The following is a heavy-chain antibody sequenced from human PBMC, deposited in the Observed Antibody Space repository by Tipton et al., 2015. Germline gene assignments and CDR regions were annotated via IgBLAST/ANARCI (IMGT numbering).Heavy chain of an antibody. J-gene: IGHJ2*01. V-gene: IGHV3-53*01. Sequence: SLRLSCAASGFSVTNKYMSWVRQAPGKGLEWVSVTHSSGNTHYADSVMGRFTISRDNFNNILYLQLNTLRAEDTAVYYCARVGLVVVTPTRYFDLWGRGTLVTVSS. CDR3: ARVGLVVVTPTRYFDL. D-gene: IGHD2-21*02. CDR2: THSSGNT. CDR1: GFSVTNKY.